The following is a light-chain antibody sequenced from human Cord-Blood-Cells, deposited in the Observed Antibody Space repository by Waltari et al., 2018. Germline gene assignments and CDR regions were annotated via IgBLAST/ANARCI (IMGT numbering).Light chain of an antibody. CDR1: QSVSSN. V-gene: IGKV3-15*01. Sequence: EIVMTQSPATLSVSPGERATLPCRASQSVSSNLALYQQKPGQAPRLLIYGASTRATGIPARFSGSGSGTEFTLTISSLQSEDFAVYYCQQYNNWPPLTFGGGTKVEIK. J-gene: IGKJ4*01. CDR2: GAS. CDR3: QQYNNWPPLT.